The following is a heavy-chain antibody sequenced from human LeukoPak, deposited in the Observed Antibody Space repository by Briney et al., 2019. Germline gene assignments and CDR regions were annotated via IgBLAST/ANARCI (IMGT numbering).Heavy chain of an antibody. Sequence: GGSLRLSCAASGFTFSSYWMNWVRQAPGKGLVWVSRIASDGSSTTYADSVKGRFTISRDNSKNTLYLQMNSLRAEDTAVYYCAREAIFGVVDLAFDYWGQGTLVTVSS. D-gene: IGHD3-3*01. CDR2: IASDGSST. J-gene: IGHJ4*02. CDR1: GFTFSSYW. CDR3: AREAIFGVVDLAFDY. V-gene: IGHV3-74*01.